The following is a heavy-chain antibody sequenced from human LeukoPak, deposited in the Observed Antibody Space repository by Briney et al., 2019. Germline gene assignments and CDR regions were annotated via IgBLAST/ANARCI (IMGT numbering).Heavy chain of an antibody. CDR3: AKGWFGELYQFDY. V-gene: IGHV3-23*01. CDR2: ISGSGGST. Sequence: GGSLRLSCAASGFTFGSYAMSWVRQAPGKGLKWVSAISGSGGSTYYADSVKGRFTISRDNSKNTLYLQMNSLRAEDTAVYYYAKGWFGELYQFDYWGQGTLVTVSS. D-gene: IGHD3-10*01. J-gene: IGHJ4*02. CDR1: GFTFGSYA.